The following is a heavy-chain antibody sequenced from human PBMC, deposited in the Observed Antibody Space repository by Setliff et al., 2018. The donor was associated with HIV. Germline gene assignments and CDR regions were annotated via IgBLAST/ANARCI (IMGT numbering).Heavy chain of an antibody. V-gene: IGHV4-39*07. J-gene: IGHJ4*02. CDR1: GGSISSSSYY. Sequence: TLSLTCTVSGGSISSSSYYWGWIRQPPGKGLEWIGSIYYSGSTYYNPSLKSRVTISMDTSKNQFSLKLNSVTAADTAVYYCAKDRSGSYRTFDYWGPGILVTVSS. D-gene: IGHD1-26*01. CDR2: IYYSGST. CDR3: AKDRSGSYRTFDY.